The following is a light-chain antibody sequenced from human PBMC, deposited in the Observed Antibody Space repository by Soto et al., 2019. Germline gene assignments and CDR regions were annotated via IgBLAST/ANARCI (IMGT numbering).Light chain of an antibody. J-gene: IGKJ5*01. V-gene: IGKV3-11*01. Sequence: EIVLTQSPATLSLSPGERATLSCRASQSVKTFLVWYQQRPGQPPRLLIHDASHRAAGIPARFSGSGFGTDFTLTISSLEPEDAAVYYCQQRSNWPPITFGQGTRLETK. CDR1: QSVKTF. CDR3: QQRSNWPPIT. CDR2: DAS.